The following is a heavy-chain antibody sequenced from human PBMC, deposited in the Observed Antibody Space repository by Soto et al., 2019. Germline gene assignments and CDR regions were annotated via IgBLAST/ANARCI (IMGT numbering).Heavy chain of an antibody. CDR1: GYRITSYW. CDR3: ARLETLGYCSSTSCSQFDP. Sequence: GESKKISCKGSGYRITSYWIGWMRPKTGKGLEWMGIIYPGDSDTRYSPSFQGQVTISADKSISTAYLQWSSLKASDTAMYYCARLETLGYCSSTSCSQFDPWGQGTLVTVSS. V-gene: IGHV5-51*01. D-gene: IGHD2-2*01. J-gene: IGHJ5*02. CDR2: IYPGDSDT.